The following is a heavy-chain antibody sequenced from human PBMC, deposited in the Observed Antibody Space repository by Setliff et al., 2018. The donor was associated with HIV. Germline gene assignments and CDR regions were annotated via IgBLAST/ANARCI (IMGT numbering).Heavy chain of an antibody. CDR3: ARTPRYYDYAWGSYGAPLYYFDY. J-gene: IGHJ4*02. CDR1: GFTLSGYG. V-gene: IGHV3-33*08. Sequence: GGSLRLSCEASGFTLSGYGMHWVRQAPGKGLDWVASILFDGTYKYYAASVKGRFTISRDNSKNTLFLQMNSLRAEDTAVYYCARTPRYYDYAWGSYGAPLYYFDYWGQGTLVTVSS. D-gene: IGHD3-16*01. CDR2: ILFDGTYK.